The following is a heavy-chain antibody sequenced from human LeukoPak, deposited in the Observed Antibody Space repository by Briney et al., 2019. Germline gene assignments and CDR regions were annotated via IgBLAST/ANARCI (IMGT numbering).Heavy chain of an antibody. V-gene: IGHV4-39*07. CDR3: ARGRLRTTVAAAGLGPLDP. Sequence: SETLSLTCTVSGGSISSSSYYWGWIRQPPGKGLEWIGSIYYSGSTYYNPSLKSRVTISVDTSKNQFSLKLSSVTAADAAVYYCARGRLRTTVAAAGLGPLDPWGQGTLVTVSS. CDR2: IYYSGST. CDR1: GGSISSSSYY. J-gene: IGHJ5*02. D-gene: IGHD6-13*01.